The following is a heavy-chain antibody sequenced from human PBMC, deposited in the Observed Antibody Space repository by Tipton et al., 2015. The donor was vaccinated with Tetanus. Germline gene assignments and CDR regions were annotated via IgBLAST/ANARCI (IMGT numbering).Heavy chain of an antibody. CDR2: INHSGST. V-gene: IGHV4-34*01. CDR1: GGSFSAYY. Sequence: TLSLTCAVYGGSFSAYYWSWIRQSPGKGLEWIGEINHSGSTTYSPSFKSRVTIPVDTPKNQFSLKLTSLTVVDTAVYYCARGGSYSYGPRGFDLWGRGTLVTVSS. D-gene: IGHD5-18*01. J-gene: IGHJ2*01. CDR3: ARGGSYSYGPRGFDL.